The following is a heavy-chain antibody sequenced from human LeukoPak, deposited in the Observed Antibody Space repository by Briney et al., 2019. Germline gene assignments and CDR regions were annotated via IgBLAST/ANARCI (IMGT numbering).Heavy chain of an antibody. CDR3: ARAASITMIVVVISGQVGYFDY. D-gene: IGHD3-22*01. V-gene: IGHV4-39*07. CDR2: IYYSGST. J-gene: IGHJ4*02. Sequence: SETLSLTCTVSGGSISSSSYYWGWIRQPPGKGLEWIGSIYYSGSTYYNPSLKSRVTISVDTSKNQFSLKLSSVTAADTAVYYCARAASITMIVVVISGQVGYFDYWGQGTLVTVSS. CDR1: GGSISSSSYY.